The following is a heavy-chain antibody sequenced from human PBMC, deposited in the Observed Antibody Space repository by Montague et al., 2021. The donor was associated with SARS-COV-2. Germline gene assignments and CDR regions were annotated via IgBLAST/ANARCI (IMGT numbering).Heavy chain of an antibody. J-gene: IGHJ5*02. CDR1: GGSISSSSYY. CDR2: IYYSGXT. CDR3: ARKEMKYISIWSTGGNWFDP. Sequence: SETLSLTCTVPGGSISSSSYYWGWIRQPPGKGLEWIGSIYYSGXTXYXXXXKXRVTISVDTSKNQFSLKLSSVTAADTAVYYCARKEMKYISIWSTGGNWFDPWGQGTLVTVSS. V-gene: IGHV4-39*01. D-gene: IGHD6-13*01.